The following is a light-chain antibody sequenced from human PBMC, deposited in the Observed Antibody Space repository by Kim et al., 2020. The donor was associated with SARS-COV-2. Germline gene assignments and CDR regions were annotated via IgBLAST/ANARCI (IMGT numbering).Light chain of an antibody. V-gene: IGLV3-19*01. Sequence: SSELTQDPAVSVALGQTVRITCQGDSLSSYYASWYQQKTGQAPILVIFGKNNRPSGIPDRFSGSNSGNTASLTITGTQAEDEADYYCNSRDSSGNHVVFGGGTQLTVL. CDR2: GKN. J-gene: IGLJ2*01. CDR3: NSRDSSGNHVV. CDR1: SLSSYY.